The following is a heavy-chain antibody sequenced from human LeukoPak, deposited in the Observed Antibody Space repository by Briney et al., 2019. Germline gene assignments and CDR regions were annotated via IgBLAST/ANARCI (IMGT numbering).Heavy chain of an antibody. CDR2: VRYDGSNK. J-gene: IGHJ4*02. D-gene: IGHD3-10*01. CDR3: AKGRGTARSAHFDY. V-gene: IGHV3-30*02. Sequence: GGSLRLSCAASGFIFRNYDMHWVRQAPGKGLEWVAYVRYDGSNKYYADSVKGRFTISRDDSRNTLYLQMNSLRAEDTAVFYCAKGRGTARSAHFDYWGQGTLVTVSS. CDR1: GFIFRNYD.